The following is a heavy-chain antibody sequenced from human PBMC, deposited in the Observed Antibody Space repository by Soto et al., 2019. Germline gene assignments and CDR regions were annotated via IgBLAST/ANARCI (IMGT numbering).Heavy chain of an antibody. J-gene: IGHJ4*01. CDR2: INPDSGDS. V-gene: IGHV1-2*02. D-gene: IGHD3-16*01. CDR1: GYTFTDYF. CDR3: ARGGSSYAYNY. Sequence: GASVKVSCKASGYTFTDYFIHWVRQAPGQGLEWMGSINPDSGDSNYAQKFRGRVTMTRDTSISTAYMDLSRLRSDDTAIFYCARGGSSYAYNYWGQGTRVTVSA.